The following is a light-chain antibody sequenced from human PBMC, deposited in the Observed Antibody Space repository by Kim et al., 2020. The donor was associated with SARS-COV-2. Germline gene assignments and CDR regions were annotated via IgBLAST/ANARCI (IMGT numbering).Light chain of an antibody. J-gene: IGLJ3*02. V-gene: IGLV3-25*03. CDR1: ALPKQY. CDR3: QSADSSGTSWV. Sequence: YELTQPPSVSVSPGQMARITCSGDALPKQYAYWYQQKPGQAPILVISKDTERPSGIPERFSGSSSGTTVTLTISEVQAEDEADYFCQSADSSGTSWVFGGGTQLTVL. CDR2: KDT.